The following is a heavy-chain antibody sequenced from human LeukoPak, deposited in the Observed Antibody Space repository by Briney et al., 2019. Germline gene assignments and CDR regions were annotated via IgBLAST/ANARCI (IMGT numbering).Heavy chain of an antibody. J-gene: IGHJ6*03. CDR2: IYYSGST. D-gene: IGHD5-12*01. CDR1: GGSISSYY. V-gene: IGHV4-59*01. Sequence: SETLSLTCTVSGGSISSYYWSWIRQPPGKGLEWIGYIYYSGSTNYNPSLKSRVTISVDTSKNQLSLKLSSVTAADTAVYYCARSSGYDFYYYYMDVWGKGTTVTVSS. CDR3: ARSSGYDFYYYYMDV.